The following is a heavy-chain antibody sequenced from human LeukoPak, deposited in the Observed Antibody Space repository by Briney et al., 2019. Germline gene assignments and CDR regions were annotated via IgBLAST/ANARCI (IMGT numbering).Heavy chain of an antibody. Sequence: GGSLRLSCAASGFTFSTFAMIWVRQPPGKGLEWVSSIFPSGGEIHYADSVRGRFTISRDNSKSTLSLQMNSLRAEDTAIYCCATYRQVLLPFESWGQGTLVTVSS. J-gene: IGHJ4*02. CDR1: GFTFSTFA. V-gene: IGHV3-23*01. CDR3: ATYRQVLLPFES. D-gene: IGHD2-8*02. CDR2: IFPSGGEI.